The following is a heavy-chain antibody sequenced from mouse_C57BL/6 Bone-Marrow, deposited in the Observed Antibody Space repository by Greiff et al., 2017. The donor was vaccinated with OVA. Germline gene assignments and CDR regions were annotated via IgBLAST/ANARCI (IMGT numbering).Heavy chain of an antibody. V-gene: IGHV5-12*01. Sequence: EVKLMESGGGLVQPGGSLKLSCAASGFTFSDYYMYWVRQTPEKRLEWVAYLSNGGGSTYYPDTVKGRFTISRDNAKNTLYLQMSRLKSEDTAMYYCARNGLRAWFAYWGQGTLVTVSA. J-gene: IGHJ3*01. CDR1: GFTFSDYY. CDR3: ARNGLRAWFAY. CDR2: LSNGGGST. D-gene: IGHD3-1*01.